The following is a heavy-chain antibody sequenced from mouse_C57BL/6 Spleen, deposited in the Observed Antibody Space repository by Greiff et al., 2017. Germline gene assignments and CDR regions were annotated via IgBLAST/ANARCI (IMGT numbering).Heavy chain of an antibody. D-gene: IGHD3-1*01. CDR2: INPNYGTT. CDR3: ARSGQVYFDY. V-gene: IGHV1-39*01. Sequence: VQLQQSGPELVKPGASVQISCKASGYSFTDYNMNWVKQSKGKSLEWIGVINPNYGTTSYNQKFKGKATLTIDQSSSTAYMQLNSLTSADTAVYYCARSGQVYFDYWGQGTTLTVSS. CDR1: GYSFTDYN. J-gene: IGHJ2*01.